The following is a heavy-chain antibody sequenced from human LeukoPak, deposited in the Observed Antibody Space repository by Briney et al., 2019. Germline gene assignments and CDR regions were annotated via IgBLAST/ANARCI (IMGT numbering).Heavy chain of an antibody. J-gene: IGHJ6*02. CDR3: ATDYSNFYGMDV. CDR1: GGSVNSGSYF. CDR2: IQNSART. D-gene: IGHD4-11*01. V-gene: IGHV4-61*01. Sequence: SETLSLTCTVSGGSVNSGSYFWSWIRQPPGKGLEWIGYIQNSARTNYNPSLESRVTISVDSSKDQFSLRLSSVSAADTAVYYCATDYSNFYGMDVWGQGTTVTVSS.